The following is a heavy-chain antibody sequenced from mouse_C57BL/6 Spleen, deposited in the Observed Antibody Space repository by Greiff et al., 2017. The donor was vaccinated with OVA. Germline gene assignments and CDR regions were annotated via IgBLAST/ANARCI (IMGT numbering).Heavy chain of an antibody. Sequence: VQLQESGAELARPGASVKLSCKASGYTFTSYGISWVKQRTGQGLEWIGEIYPRSGNTYYNEKFKGKATLTADKSSSTAYMELRSLTSEDSAVYFCARRTTVVATEAMDYWGQGTSVTVSS. J-gene: IGHJ4*01. CDR2: IYPRSGNT. D-gene: IGHD1-1*01. CDR1: GYTFTSYG. CDR3: ARRTTVVATEAMDY. V-gene: IGHV1-81*01.